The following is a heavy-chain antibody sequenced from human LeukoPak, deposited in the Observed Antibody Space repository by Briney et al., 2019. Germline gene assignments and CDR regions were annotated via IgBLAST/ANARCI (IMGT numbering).Heavy chain of an antibody. V-gene: IGHV4-39*01. CDR1: GGSISSSSYY. CDR2: IYYSGST. CDR3: ASFTRRRASKYFQH. D-gene: IGHD1-1*01. J-gene: IGHJ1*01. Sequence: SETLSLTCTVSGGSISSSSYYWGWIRQPPGKGLEWIGSIYYSGSTYYNPSLKSRVTISVDTSKNQFSLKLSSVTAADTAVYYCASFTRRRASKYFQHWGQGTLVTVSS.